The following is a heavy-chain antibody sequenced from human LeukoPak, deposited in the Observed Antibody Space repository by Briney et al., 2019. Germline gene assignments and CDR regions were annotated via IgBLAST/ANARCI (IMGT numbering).Heavy chain of an antibody. V-gene: IGHV4-34*01. CDR3: ARFRSTMVRGVIILYYFDY. CDR2: INQSGST. J-gene: IGHJ4*02. D-gene: IGHD3-10*01. Sequence: PSETLSLTCTVYGGSFSGYYWSWIRQPPGKGLEWIGEINQSGSTNYNPSLKSRVTISVDTSKNQFSLKLSSVTAADTAVYYCARFRSTMVRGVIILYYFDYWGQGTLVTVSS. CDR1: GGSFSGYY.